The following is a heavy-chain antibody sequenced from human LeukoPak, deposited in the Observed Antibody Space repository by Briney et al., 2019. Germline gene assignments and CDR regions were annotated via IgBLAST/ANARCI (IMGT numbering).Heavy chain of an antibody. CDR2: ISGSGGST. CDR3: AKDHLRYYGSGSYYKGDAFDI. D-gene: IGHD3-10*01. V-gene: IGHV3-23*01. Sequence: GGTLRLSCAASGFTFSSYGMSWVRQAPGKGLEWVSAISGSGGSTYYADSVKGRFTISRDNSKNTLYLQMNSLRAEDTAVYYCAKDHLRYYGSGSYYKGDAFDIWGQGTMVTVSS. J-gene: IGHJ3*02. CDR1: GFTFSSYG.